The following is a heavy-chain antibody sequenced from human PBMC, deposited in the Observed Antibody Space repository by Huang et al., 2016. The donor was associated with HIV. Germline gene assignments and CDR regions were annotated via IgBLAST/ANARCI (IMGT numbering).Heavy chain of an antibody. CDR3: ARHFSYYDSSGYTPWDAFDI. CDR2: IYYSGST. J-gene: IGHJ3*02. D-gene: IGHD3-22*01. V-gene: IGHV4-39*01. Sequence: QLQLQGSGPGLVKPSETLSLTCTVSGGSITSSSYYWGWIRQPPGKGLEWVGSIYYSGSTHYNPSLKSRVTVAVATSKNQVSLKLSSVTAADTAVYYCARHFSYYDSSGYTPWDAFDIWGQGTMVTVSS. CDR1: GGSITSSSYY.